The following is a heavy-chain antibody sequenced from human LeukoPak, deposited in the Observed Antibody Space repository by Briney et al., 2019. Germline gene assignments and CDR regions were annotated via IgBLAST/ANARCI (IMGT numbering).Heavy chain of an antibody. D-gene: IGHD6-13*01. CDR3: ATKKIGSSWATPGYAFDI. J-gene: IGHJ3*02. Sequence: GASVKVSCKASGYTFTGHYMHWVRQAPGQGLEWMGWINPNSGGTNYAQKFQGRVTMTRDTSISTAYMELSRLRSDDTAVYYCATKKIGSSWATPGYAFDIWGQGTMVTVSS. V-gene: IGHV1-2*02. CDR1: GYTFTGHY. CDR2: INPNSGGT.